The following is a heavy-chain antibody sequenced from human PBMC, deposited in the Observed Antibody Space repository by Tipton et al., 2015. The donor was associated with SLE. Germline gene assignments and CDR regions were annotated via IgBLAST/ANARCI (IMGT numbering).Heavy chain of an antibody. V-gene: IGHV3-53*05. CDR1: GFTVSSNY. D-gene: IGHD3-3*01. CDR2: IYSGGST. Sequence: SLRLSCAASGFTVSSNYMSWVRQAPGKGLEWVSVIYSGGSTYYADSVKGRFTISRDNSKNTLYLQMNSLRAEDTAVYYCARDLKRVGDFEKDVWGQGTTVTVSS. CDR3: ARDLKRVGDFEKDV. J-gene: IGHJ6*02.